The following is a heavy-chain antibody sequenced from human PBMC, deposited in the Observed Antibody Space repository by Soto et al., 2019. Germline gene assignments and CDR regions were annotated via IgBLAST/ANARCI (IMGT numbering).Heavy chain of an antibody. Sequence: QVQLHESGPGLVKPSETLSLTCAVSGASIRSYHWSWIRQPAGKGLEWIGRMQHTGNTNYNPSLKSRVTMSVDTSKNQISLKMTSVTAADTAVYFCAKDVSSRRGFDPWGQGILVIVSS. CDR2: MQHTGNT. CDR1: GASIRSYH. D-gene: IGHD3-16*01. V-gene: IGHV4-4*07. J-gene: IGHJ5*02. CDR3: AKDVSSRRGFDP.